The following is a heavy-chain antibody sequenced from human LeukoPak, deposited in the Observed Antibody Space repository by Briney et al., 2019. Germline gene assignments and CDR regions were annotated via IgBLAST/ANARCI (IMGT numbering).Heavy chain of an antibody. J-gene: IGHJ4*02. Sequence: SETLSLTCTVSGDSISSYYWSCIRQPPGKGLEWIGYIYYSGSTSYNPSLKSRVTISVDTSKNQFSLKLSSVTAADTAVYYCARDFYDSSGYYWGYDYWGQGTLVTVSS. CDR3: ARDFYDSSGYYWGYDY. D-gene: IGHD3-22*01. V-gene: IGHV4-59*01. CDR1: GDSISSYY. CDR2: IYYSGST.